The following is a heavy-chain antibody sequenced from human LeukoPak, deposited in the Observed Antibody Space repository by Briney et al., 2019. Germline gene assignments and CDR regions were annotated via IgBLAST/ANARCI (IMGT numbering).Heavy chain of an antibody. Sequence: SQTLSLTCTVSGGAIGVHFWNWIRHPPGKGLEWNGYVYYTGSTSYNPSLRSRVSISVDTSKNLLSLTLTSVSAAATAMYFCARDPPGLDGAFDLWGQGTMVTVSS. D-gene: IGHD6-19*01. CDR2: VYYTGST. CDR3: ARDPPGLDGAFDL. CDR1: GGAIGVHF. J-gene: IGHJ3*01. V-gene: IGHV4-59*11.